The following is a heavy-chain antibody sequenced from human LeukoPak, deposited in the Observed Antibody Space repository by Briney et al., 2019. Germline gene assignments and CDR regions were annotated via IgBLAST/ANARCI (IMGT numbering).Heavy chain of an antibody. CDR3: AKAKNYGDYYY. D-gene: IGHD4-17*01. J-gene: IGHJ4*02. CDR2: ISANGGST. CDR1: GFTFSSYA. V-gene: IGHV3-23*01. Sequence: GGSLRFSCAASGFTFSSYAMSWVRQAPGKGLEWVSTISANGGSTYYADSVKGRFTISRDNSKNTLYLQMSSLRAEDTAVYYCAKAKNYGDYYYWGQGTLVTVSS.